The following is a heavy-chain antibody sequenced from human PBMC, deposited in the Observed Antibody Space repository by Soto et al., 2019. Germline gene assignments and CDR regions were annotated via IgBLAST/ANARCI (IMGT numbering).Heavy chain of an antibody. CDR2: INHSGST. J-gene: IGHJ5*02. CDR1: GGSFSGYY. Sequence: SETVSLTCAVYGGSFSGYYWSWIRQSPGKGLEWIGEINHSGSTNYNPSLKSRVTISVDTSKNQFSLKLSSVTAADTAVYYCARGPITTNPRFDPWGQGTLVTVSS. V-gene: IGHV4-34*01. D-gene: IGHD3-22*01. CDR3: ARGPITTNPRFDP.